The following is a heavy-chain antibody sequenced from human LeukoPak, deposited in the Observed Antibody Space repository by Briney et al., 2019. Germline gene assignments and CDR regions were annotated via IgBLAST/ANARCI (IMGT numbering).Heavy chain of an antibody. J-gene: IGHJ5*02. D-gene: IGHD3-3*01. V-gene: IGHV3-21*01. CDR3: ARDLFWSGYSHGGGLDP. Sequence: GGSLRLSCAASGFTFSSYNMNWVRQAPGKGLEWVSSISSSSSYIYYADSVKGRFTISRDNAKRSLYLQMNSLRAEDTAVYYFARDLFWSGYSHGGGLDPWGQGIWVTVFS. CDR1: GFTFSSYN. CDR2: ISSSSSYI.